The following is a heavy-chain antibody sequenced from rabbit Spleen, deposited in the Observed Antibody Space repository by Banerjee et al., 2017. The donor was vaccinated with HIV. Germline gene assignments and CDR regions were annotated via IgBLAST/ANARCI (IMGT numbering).Heavy chain of an antibody. J-gene: IGHJ4*01. V-gene: IGHV1S45*01. CDR3: ARNFDL. CDR2: INAVTGKA. Sequence: EQLEESGGGLVQPEGSLTLTCKASGVSFSDKDVMCWVRQAPGKGLEWIACINAVTGKAVYATWAKGRFTISKTSSTTVTLQMTSLTAADTATYFCARNFDLWGQGTLVTVS. CDR1: GVSFSDKDV.